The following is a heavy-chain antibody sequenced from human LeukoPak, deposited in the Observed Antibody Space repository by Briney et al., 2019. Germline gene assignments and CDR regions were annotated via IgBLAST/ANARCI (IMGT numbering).Heavy chain of an antibody. Sequence: SETLSLTCAVYGGSFSGYYWSWIRQPPGKGLEWIGEINHSGSTNYNPSLKSRVTISVDTSKYQFSLKLSSVTAADTAVYYCARAIWFGESRFDYWGQGTLVTVSS. D-gene: IGHD3-10*01. J-gene: IGHJ4*02. V-gene: IGHV4-34*01. CDR3: ARAIWFGESRFDY. CDR2: INHSGST. CDR1: GGSFSGYY.